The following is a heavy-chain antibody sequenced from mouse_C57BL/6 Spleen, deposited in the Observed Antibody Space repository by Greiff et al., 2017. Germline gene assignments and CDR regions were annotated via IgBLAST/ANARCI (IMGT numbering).Heavy chain of an antibody. D-gene: IGHD2-4*01. Sequence: QVQLQQPGAELVKPGASVKMSCKASGYTFTSYWITWVKQRPGQGLEWIGDIYPGSGSTNYNEKLKSKATLTADPSSSTAYMQLSSLTSEDSAVYDCSRGDDDEAWFAYWGQGTLVTVSA. CDR3: SRGDDDEAWFAY. V-gene: IGHV1-55*01. CDR2: IYPGSGST. J-gene: IGHJ3*01. CDR1: GYTFTSYW.